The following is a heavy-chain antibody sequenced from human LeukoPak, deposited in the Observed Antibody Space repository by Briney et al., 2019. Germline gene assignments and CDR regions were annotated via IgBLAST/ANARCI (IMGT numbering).Heavy chain of an antibody. D-gene: IGHD3-3*01. CDR3: ARGSEWSSGVSDY. CDR1: GFTFSRYA. Sequence: AGGSLRLSCAASGFTFSRYAMSWVRQAPGKGLEWVSSISGSSTYIYYADSVKGRFTISRDNAKNSLYLQMNSLRAEDTAVYYCARGSEWSSGVSDYWGQGTLVTVSS. CDR2: ISGSSTYI. V-gene: IGHV3-21*01. J-gene: IGHJ4*02.